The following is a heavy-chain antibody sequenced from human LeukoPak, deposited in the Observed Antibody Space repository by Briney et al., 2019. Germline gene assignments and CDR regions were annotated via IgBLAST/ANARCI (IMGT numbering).Heavy chain of an antibody. Sequence: ASVKVSCKASGGTFSSYAISWVRQAPGQGLEWMGGITPIFGTANYAQKFQGRVTITADESTSTAYMELSSLRSEDTAVYYCARENIVARGFDYWGQGTLVTVSS. CDR3: ARENIVARGFDY. V-gene: IGHV1-69*13. CDR1: GGTFSSYA. CDR2: ITPIFGTA. D-gene: IGHD5-12*01. J-gene: IGHJ4*02.